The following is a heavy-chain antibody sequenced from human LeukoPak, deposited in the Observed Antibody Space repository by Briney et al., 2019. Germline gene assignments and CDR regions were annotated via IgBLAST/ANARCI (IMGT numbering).Heavy chain of an antibody. CDR1: GYTFTSYD. CDR3: ARITRPLRATTWFDP. J-gene: IGHJ5*02. Sequence: GASVKVFCKASGYTFTSYDINWVPQATGQGLEWMGWKNPHSGNTGYAQKLQGRVTMTRNTSISTAYMELSSLRSEATAVYYCARITRPLRATTWFDPWGQGTLVTVSS. CDR2: KNPHSGNT. V-gene: IGHV1-8*01. D-gene: IGHD5-24*01.